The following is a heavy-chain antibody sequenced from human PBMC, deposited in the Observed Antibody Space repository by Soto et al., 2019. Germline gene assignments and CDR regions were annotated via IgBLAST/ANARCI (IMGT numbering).Heavy chain of an antibody. J-gene: IGHJ4*02. V-gene: IGHV1-46*01. Sequence: QVQLVQSGAEVNKPGASVKVSCKESGYTFTHYYIHWVRQAPGQGLEWMGMINPSGGSTDYAQKFQGRVTMTTDTSTTTVYMELSSLRSDDTAVYYCARPPFPGCINGVCYPCDHWGQGTLVTVSS. CDR2: INPSGGST. CDR3: ARPPFPGCINGVCYPCDH. CDR1: GYTFTHYY. D-gene: IGHD2-8*01.